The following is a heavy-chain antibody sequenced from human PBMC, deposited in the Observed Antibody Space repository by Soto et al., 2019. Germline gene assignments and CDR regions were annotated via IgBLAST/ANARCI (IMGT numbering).Heavy chain of an antibody. Sequence: GGSLRLSCAASGFTFSSYAMSWVRQAPGKGLEWVSAISGSGGSTYYADSVKGRFTISRDNSKNTLYLQMNSLRAEDTAVYYCAKAEVVVVAATRSYFDYWGQGTLVTVSS. CDR2: ISGSGGST. D-gene: IGHD2-15*01. CDR3: AKAEVVVVAATRSYFDY. CDR1: GFTFSSYA. V-gene: IGHV3-23*01. J-gene: IGHJ4*02.